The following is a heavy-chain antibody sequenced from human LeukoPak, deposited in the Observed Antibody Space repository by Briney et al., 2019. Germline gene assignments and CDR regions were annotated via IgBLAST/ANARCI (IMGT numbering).Heavy chain of an antibody. J-gene: IGHJ4*02. CDR3: ARRNSGYDRGPYYFDY. Sequence: SETLSLTCTVSGGSISSSRYYWGWIRQPPGKGLEWIGSIYYSGSTYYNPSLKSRVTISVDTSKNQFSLKLSSVTAADTAVYYCARRNSGYDRGPYYFDYWGQGTLVTVSS. CDR2: IYYSGST. D-gene: IGHD5-12*01. CDR1: GGSISSSRYY. V-gene: IGHV4-39*01.